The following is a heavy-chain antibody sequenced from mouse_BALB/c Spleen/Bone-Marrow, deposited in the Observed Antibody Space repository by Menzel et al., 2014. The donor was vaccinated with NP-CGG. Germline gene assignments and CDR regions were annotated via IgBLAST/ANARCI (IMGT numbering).Heavy chain of an antibody. J-gene: IGHJ1*01. CDR2: IRNKANGYTT. D-gene: IGHD1-2*01. CDR1: GFTFTDYY. CDR3: ARDFTTASYWYFDV. V-gene: IGHV7-3*02. Sequence: EVHLVESGGGLVQPEGSLRLSCATSGFTFTDYYMSWVRQPPGKALEWLGFIRNKANGYTTEYSASVKGRFTISRDNSQSILYLQMNTLRAEDSATYYCARDFTTASYWYFDVWDAGTTVTVSS.